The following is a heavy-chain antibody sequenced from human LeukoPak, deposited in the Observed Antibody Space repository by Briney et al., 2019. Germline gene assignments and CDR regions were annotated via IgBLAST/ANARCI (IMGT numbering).Heavy chain of an antibody. D-gene: IGHD3-22*01. CDR3: ARVPDTYYYDSSGYFGY. J-gene: IGHJ4*02. Sequence: GGSLRLSCAASGFTVSSNYMSWVRQAPGKGLEWVSVIYRDGSIRFTISRDNSKNTLYLQMNSLRAEDTAVYYCARVPDTYYYDSSGYFGYWGQGTLVTVSS. CDR1: GFTVSSNY. V-gene: IGHV3-66*01. CDR2: IYRDGS.